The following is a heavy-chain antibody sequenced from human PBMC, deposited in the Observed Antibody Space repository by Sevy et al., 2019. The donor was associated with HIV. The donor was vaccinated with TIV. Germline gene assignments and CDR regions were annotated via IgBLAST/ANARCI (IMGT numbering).Heavy chain of an antibody. CDR3: ARYYYDRSGYYDYSGMDV. CDR1: GYTFTRYD. CDR2: MNPNSGNT. J-gene: IGHJ6*02. D-gene: IGHD3-22*01. V-gene: IGHV1-8*01. Sequence: ASVKVSCKASGYTFTRYDINGVRQATGQGLEWMGWMNPNSGNTGDAQKFQGRVTMTRNTSISTAYMELSSLRSEDTAIYYSARYYYDRSGYYDYSGMDVWGQGTTVTVSS.